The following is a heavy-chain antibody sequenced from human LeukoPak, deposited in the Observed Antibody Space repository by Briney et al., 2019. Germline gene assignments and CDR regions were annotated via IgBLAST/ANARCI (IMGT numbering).Heavy chain of an antibody. CDR1: GFTFSSYW. Sequence: GGSLRLSCAASGFTFSSYWMHWVRQAPGEGVVWVSRINSDGSSTSYADSVKGRFTISRDNAKNTLYLQMNSLRAEDTAVYYCARAHRMITFGGLIVYIDYWGQGTLVTVSS. V-gene: IGHV3-74*01. CDR3: ARAHRMITFGGLIVYIDY. D-gene: IGHD3-16*02. CDR2: INSDGSST. J-gene: IGHJ4*02.